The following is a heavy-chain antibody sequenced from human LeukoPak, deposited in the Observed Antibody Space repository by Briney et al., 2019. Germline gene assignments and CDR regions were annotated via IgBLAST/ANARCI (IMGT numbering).Heavy chain of an antibody. J-gene: IGHJ3*02. D-gene: IGHD3-3*01. CDR3: ASVVGGYYPPVEGFDI. Sequence: HTGGSLRLSCAASGFTFSSCWMHWVRQAPGXGLVWVSRINSDGSATNYADSVKGRFSISRDNAKKTLYLQMNSLRAEDTAVYYCASVVGGYYPPVEGFDIWGQGTMVTVSS. CDR2: INSDGSAT. CDR1: GFTFSSCW. V-gene: IGHV3-74*01.